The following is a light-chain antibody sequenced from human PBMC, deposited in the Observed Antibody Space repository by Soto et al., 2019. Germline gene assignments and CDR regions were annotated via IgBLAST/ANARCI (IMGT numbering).Light chain of an antibody. J-gene: IGKJ5*01. Sequence: DIQMTQSPSTLSASVGERVTITCRASQSVSNWLAWYQQKPGKAPKLLIYDVSSLESGVPSRFSGSGSGTDFTLTISSLQPEDFATYYCQQSYNAPITFGQGTRLEIK. CDR2: DVS. CDR1: QSVSNW. V-gene: IGKV1-5*01. CDR3: QQSYNAPIT.